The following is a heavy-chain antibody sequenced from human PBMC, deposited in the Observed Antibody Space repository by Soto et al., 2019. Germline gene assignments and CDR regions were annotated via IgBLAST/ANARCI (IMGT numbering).Heavy chain of an antibody. Sequence: QVQLQESGPGLVKPSETLSLTCTVSGDSISTYYWTWIRQSPGKGLEWIAFIYYGGSTNYNPSLKSRVTISVDTSKKQFSLKVNSVTAADTAVYYCARPGRDWGSLDYWGQGTLVTVSS. D-gene: IGHD7-27*01. V-gene: IGHV4-59*08. CDR3: ARPGRDWGSLDY. CDR2: IYYGGST. CDR1: GDSISTYY. J-gene: IGHJ4*02.